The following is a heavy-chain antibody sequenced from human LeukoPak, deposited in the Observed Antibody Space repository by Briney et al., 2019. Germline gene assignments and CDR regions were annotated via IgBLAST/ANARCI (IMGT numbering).Heavy chain of an antibody. J-gene: IGHJ4*02. CDR3: AKDTAAGTNGFDY. D-gene: IGHD6-13*01. V-gene: IGHV3-11*01. Sequence: KPGGSLRLSCAASGFTFSDSYMTWVRQAPGKGVEWVAYISGSGHDINYSESAKGRFTISRDNAKNSLYLQMNSLRAEDTAVYYCAKDTAAGTNGFDYWGQGTLVTVSS. CDR2: ISGSGHDI. CDR1: GFTFSDSY.